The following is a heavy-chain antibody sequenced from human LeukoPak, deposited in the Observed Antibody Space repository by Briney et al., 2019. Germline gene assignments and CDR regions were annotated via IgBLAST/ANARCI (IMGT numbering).Heavy chain of an antibody. CDR2: IKQDGSKK. V-gene: IGHV3-7*04. J-gene: IGHJ4*02. CDR1: GFTFSSYA. CDR3: TRVGYIDEGIDY. Sequence: GGSRRLSWAASGFTFSSYAMHWVRQAPGKGREWVANIKQDGSKKSYVDSVRGRFAISRDNAKNSLYLQMNSLRAEDTAIYYCTRVGYIDEGIDYWGQGTLVTVSS. D-gene: IGHD5-24*01.